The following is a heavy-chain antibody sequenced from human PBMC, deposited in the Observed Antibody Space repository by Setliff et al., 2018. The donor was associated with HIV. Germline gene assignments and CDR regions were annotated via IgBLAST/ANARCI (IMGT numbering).Heavy chain of an antibody. CDR3: ARGGGSRAATSSYYYMDV. D-gene: IGHD2-15*01. CDR2: IYYSGST. J-gene: IGHJ6*03. Sequence: SETLSLTCTVSGGSISSSSYYWGWIRQPPGKGLEWIGSIYYSGSTYYNPSLKSRLIISVDTSKNQFSLKLSPVTAADTAVYYCARGGGSRAATSSYYYMDVWGKGTTVTVSS. V-gene: IGHV4-39*07. CDR1: GGSISSSSYY.